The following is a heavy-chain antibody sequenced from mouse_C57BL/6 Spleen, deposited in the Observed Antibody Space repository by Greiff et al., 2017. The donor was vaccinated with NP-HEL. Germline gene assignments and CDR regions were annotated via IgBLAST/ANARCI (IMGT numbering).Heavy chain of an antibody. Sequence: QVQLQQPGAELVKPGASVKLSCKASGYTFTSYWMHWVKQRPGQGLEWIGMIHPNSGSTNYNEKFKSKATLTVDKSSSTAYMQLSSLTSEDSAVYYCARNYYYGSSIDYGGQGTTLTVSS. CDR2: IHPNSGST. CDR1: GYTFTSYW. CDR3: ARNYYYGSSIDY. V-gene: IGHV1-64*01. J-gene: IGHJ2*01. D-gene: IGHD1-1*01.